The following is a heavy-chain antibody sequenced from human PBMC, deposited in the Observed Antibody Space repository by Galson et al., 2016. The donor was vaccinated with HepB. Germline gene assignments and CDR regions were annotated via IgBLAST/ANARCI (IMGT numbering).Heavy chain of an antibody. V-gene: IGHV3-49*03. D-gene: IGHD6-13*01. J-gene: IGHJ4*02. CDR3: TRDANIAGRPNFDY. CDR1: GFTFGDYA. Sequence: SLRLSCAASGFTFGDYAMSWFRQAPGKGLEWVALSRSRVFGGTTEYAASVKGRFTLSRDDSKNIAYLQMNSLKTEDTAVYYCTRDANIAGRPNFDYWGQGTLVTVSS. CDR2: SRSRVFGGTT.